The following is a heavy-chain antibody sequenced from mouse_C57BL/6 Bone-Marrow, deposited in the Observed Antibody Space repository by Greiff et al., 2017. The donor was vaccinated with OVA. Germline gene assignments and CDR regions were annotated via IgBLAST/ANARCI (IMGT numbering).Heavy chain of an antibody. Sequence: DVMLVESGGGLVQPGGSLKLSCAASGFTFSDYYMYWVRQTPEKRLEWVAYISNGGGSTYYPDTVKGRFTITRDNAKNTLYMQMSRLKSEDTAMYYCARQGGDYWGQGTSVTVSS. CDR2: ISNGGGST. CDR3: ARQGGDY. J-gene: IGHJ4*01. CDR1: GFTFSDYY. V-gene: IGHV5-12*01.